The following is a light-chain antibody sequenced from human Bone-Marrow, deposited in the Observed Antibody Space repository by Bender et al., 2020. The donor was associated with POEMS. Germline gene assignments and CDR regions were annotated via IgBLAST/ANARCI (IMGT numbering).Light chain of an antibody. CDR1: NIEDKS. V-gene: IGLV3-21*03. J-gene: IGLJ2*01. Sequence: SYVLTQTPSVSVAPGKTARITCEGHNIEDKSVHWYQQKPGRAPVLVVFDDNDRPSEIPDRCSGSSSGNTATLTVSRVEAGDEADYYCQVWDKITDHVIFGGGTKLTVL. CDR2: DDN. CDR3: QVWDKITDHVI.